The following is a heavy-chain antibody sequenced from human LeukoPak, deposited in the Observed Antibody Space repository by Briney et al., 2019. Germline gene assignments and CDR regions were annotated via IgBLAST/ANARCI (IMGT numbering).Heavy chain of an antibody. V-gene: IGHV4-39*01. CDR3: ARLLRY. CDR2: NSYSGTT. Sequence: SSETLSLTCTVSGGSISSSSYYWGWIRQPPGKGLEWSGSNSYSGTTYYNPSRKSRITISVDTSNNQCSLKLSSVTAADTAVYYCARLLRYWGQGTLVTVSS. J-gene: IGHJ4*02. CDR1: GGSISSSSYY.